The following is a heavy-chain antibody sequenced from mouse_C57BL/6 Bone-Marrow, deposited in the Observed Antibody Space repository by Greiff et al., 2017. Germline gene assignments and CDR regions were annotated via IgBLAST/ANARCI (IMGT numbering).Heavy chain of an antibody. V-gene: IGHV1-9*01. D-gene: IGHD4-1*01. CDR3: ARRPELGRGAY. CDR1: GYTFTGYW. CDR2: ILPGSGST. J-gene: IGHJ3*01. Sequence: VQLVESGAELMKPGASVKLSCKATGYTFTGYWIEWVKQRPGHGLEWIGEILPGSGSTNYNEKFKGKATFTADTSSNTAYMQLSSLTTEDSAIYYCARRPELGRGAYWGQGTLVTVSA.